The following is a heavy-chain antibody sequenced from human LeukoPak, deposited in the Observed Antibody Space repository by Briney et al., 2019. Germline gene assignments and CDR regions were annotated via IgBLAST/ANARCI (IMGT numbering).Heavy chain of an antibody. CDR1: GFTLNSYW. D-gene: IGHD3-22*01. CDR3: AKTYYYDSSGYDY. CDR2: INTDGSST. J-gene: IGHJ4*02. Sequence: TGGSLRLSCAASGFTLNSYWMHWVRQAPGKGLVWVSRINTDGSSTTYADSVKGRFTISRDNSKNTLYLQMNSLRAEDTAVYYCAKTYYYDSSGYDYWGQGTLVTVSS. V-gene: IGHV3-74*01.